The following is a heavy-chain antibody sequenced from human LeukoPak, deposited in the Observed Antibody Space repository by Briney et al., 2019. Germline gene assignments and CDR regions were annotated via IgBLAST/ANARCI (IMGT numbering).Heavy chain of an antibody. V-gene: IGHV4-59*01. D-gene: IGHD5-24*01. CDR2: IYYSGST. CDR3: ARESGDGYNSIYFDY. Sequence: SETLSLTCTVSGGSISSYYWSWIRQPPRKGLEWIGYIYYSGSTNYNPSLKSRVTISVDTSKNQFSLKLSSVTAADTAVCYCARESGDGYNSIYFDYWGQGTLVTVSS. CDR1: GGSISSYY. J-gene: IGHJ4*02.